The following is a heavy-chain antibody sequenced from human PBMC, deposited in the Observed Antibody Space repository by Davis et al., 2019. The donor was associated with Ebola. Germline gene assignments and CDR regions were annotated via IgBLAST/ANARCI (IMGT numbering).Heavy chain of an antibody. J-gene: IGHJ4*02. D-gene: IGHD3-22*01. CDR2: KAYSGTS. V-gene: IGHV4-59*05. Sequence: MPSETLSLTCSVADGTYSWGWVRQSPGKGLEWIGLKAYSGTSYHNSSLKSRVTISVDLSKRLLSLKLASVTAADTAVYYCGSLSRPNPSGYFFDSWGQGAPVTVSS. CDR3: GSLSRPNPSGYFFDS. CDR1: DGTYS.